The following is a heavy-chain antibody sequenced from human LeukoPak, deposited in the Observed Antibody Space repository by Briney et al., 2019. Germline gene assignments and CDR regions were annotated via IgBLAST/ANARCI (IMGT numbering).Heavy chain of an antibody. CDR1: GGSISSGDYY. CDR3: ARDWFTLDY. D-gene: IGHD3-10*01. CDR2: IYTSGST. Sequence: SETLSLTCTVSGGSISSGDYYWSWIRQPPGKGLEWIGRIYTSGSTNYNPSLKSRVTMSVDTSKNQFSLKLSSVTAADTAVYYCARDWFTLDYWGQGTLVTVSS. J-gene: IGHJ4*02. V-gene: IGHV4-61*02.